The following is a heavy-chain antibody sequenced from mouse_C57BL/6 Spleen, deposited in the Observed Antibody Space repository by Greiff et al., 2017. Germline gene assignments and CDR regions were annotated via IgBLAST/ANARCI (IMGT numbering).Heavy chain of an antibody. CDR3: ARYPITTVVATKAYFDV. D-gene: IGHD1-1*01. V-gene: IGHV1-75*01. CDR1: GYTFTDYY. Sequence: QVQLKESGPELVKPGASVKISCKASGYTFTDYYINWVKQRPGQGLEWIGWIFPGSGSTYYNEKFKGKATLTVDKSSSTAYMLLSSLTSEDSAVYFCARYPITTVVATKAYFDVWGTGTTVTVSS. CDR2: IFPGSGST. J-gene: IGHJ1*03.